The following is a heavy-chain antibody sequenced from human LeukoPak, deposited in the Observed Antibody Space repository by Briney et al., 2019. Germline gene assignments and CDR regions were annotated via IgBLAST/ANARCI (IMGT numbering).Heavy chain of an antibody. CDR1: GYTFTSYA. D-gene: IGHD2-15*01. Sequence: ASVKVSYKASGYTFTSYANNWVRQATGQGLEWMGWMNPNSGNTGYAQKFQGRVTMTRNTSISTAYMELSSLRSEDTAVYYCAAPSGPDAFDIWGQGTMVTVSS. CDR3: AAPSGPDAFDI. CDR2: MNPNSGNT. V-gene: IGHV1-8*01. J-gene: IGHJ3*02.